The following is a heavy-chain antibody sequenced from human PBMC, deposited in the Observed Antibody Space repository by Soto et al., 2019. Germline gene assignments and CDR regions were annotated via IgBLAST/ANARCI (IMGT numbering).Heavy chain of an antibody. J-gene: IGHJ6*02. D-gene: IGHD3-3*01. CDR1: GFTFSSYS. CDR3: ARNGPGSGDFWSGYYYYYYGMDV. Sequence: LRLSCAASGFTFSSYSMSWVRQAPGKGLEWVSSISSSSSYIYYADSVKGRFTISRDNAKNSLYLQMNSLGAEDTAVYYCARNGPGSGDFWSGYYYYYYGMDVWGQGTTVTVSS. CDR2: ISSSSSYI. V-gene: IGHV3-21*01.